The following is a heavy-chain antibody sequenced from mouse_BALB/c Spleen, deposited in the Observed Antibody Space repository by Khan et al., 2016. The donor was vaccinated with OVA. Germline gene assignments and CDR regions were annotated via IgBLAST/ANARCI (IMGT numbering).Heavy chain of an antibody. V-gene: IGHV14-3*02. CDR1: GFNFKDSY. CDR3: ARVAEK. CDR2: IDPQNGNT. Sequence: VQLKESGPELVKPGATVKISCTASGFNFKDSYMHWVQQWPEKGLEWIGRIDPQNGNTKYDPKFQGKATITADTSSNTAYLQLSSLTSEDSAVYYCARVAEKWGQGTTLTVSS. J-gene: IGHJ2*01.